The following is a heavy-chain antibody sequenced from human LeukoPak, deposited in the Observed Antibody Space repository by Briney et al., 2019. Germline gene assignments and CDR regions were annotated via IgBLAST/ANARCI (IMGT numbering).Heavy chain of an antibody. CDR3: ARIVGYSYGYSDY. D-gene: IGHD5-18*01. V-gene: IGHV4-39*02. CDR2: IYYSGGT. CDR1: GGSVSSSSYF. J-gene: IGHJ4*02. Sequence: SETLSLTCTVSGGSVSSSSYFWGWIRQPPGKGLEWIGSIYYSGGTYHNPSLKSRVSISVDTSKNHFSLKLTSVTAADTAVYYCARIVGYSYGYSDYWGQGTLVTVSS.